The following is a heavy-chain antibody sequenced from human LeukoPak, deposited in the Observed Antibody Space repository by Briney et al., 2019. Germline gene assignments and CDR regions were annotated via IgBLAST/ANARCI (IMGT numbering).Heavy chain of an antibody. CDR3: ARVLTYYDILTGYFYFDY. CDR2: ITSGSSYI. D-gene: IGHD3-9*01. CDR1: GFTFSSYN. Sequence: GGSLRLSCAASGFTFSSYNMNWVRQAPGKGLEWVSSITSGSSYIYYADSVKGRFTISRDNAKNSLYLQMNSLRAEDTALYYCARVLTYYDILTGYFYFDYWGQGTLVTVSS. J-gene: IGHJ4*02. V-gene: IGHV3-21*04.